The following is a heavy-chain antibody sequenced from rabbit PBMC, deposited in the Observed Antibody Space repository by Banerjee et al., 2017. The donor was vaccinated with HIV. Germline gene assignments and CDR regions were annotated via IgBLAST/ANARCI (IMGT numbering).Heavy chain of an antibody. V-gene: IGHV1S40*01. CDR1: GFSFSSSYW. CDR2: IYAGSGDRT. J-gene: IGHJ4*01. D-gene: IGHD5-1*01. Sequence: QSLEESGGDLVKPGASLTLTCTASGFSFSSSYWICWVRQAPGKGLEWIACIYAGSGDRTYYASWAKSRFTIFETSSTTVTLQMTSLTAADTATYFCARRDDSGSWGYAFNLWGQGTLSPS. CDR3: ARRDDSGSWGYAFNL.